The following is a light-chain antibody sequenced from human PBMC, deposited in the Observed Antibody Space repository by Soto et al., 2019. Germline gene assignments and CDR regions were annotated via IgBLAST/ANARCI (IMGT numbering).Light chain of an antibody. CDR3: KQYNSYPWS. J-gene: IGKJ1*01. CDR1: QSISSW. CDR2: KAS. Sequence: DTQMTQSPSTLSASVGDRVTITCRASQSISSWLAWYQQKPGKAPNLLIFKASTLESGVPSRFSGSGSGTEFTLTISSLQPDDFATYYCKQYNSYPWSFGQGTKVEIK. V-gene: IGKV1-5*03.